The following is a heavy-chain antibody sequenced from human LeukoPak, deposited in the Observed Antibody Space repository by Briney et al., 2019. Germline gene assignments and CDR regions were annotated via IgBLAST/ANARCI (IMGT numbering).Heavy chain of an antibody. CDR1: GFTFSSYD. CDR3: ARAGVVGDYVVPNYYYGMDV. J-gene: IGHJ6*04. CDR2: IGTAGDT. D-gene: IGHD4-17*01. Sequence: GGSLRLSCAASGFTFSSYDMHWVRQATGKGLEWVSAIGTAGDTYYPGSVKGRFTISRENAKNSLYLQMNSLRAGDTAVYYCARAGVVGDYVVPNYYYGMDVWGKGTTVTVSS. V-gene: IGHV3-13*01.